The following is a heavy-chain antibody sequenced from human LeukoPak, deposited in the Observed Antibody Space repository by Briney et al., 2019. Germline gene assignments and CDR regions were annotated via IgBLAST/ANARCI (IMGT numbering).Heavy chain of an antibody. Sequence: GGSLRLSCAASGFTFSSYWMTWVRQAPGKGLVWVANIKQDGSEKYYVDSVKGRFTISRDDAKNSLYLQMNSLRAEDMAVYYCARDGSYCSGGSCYIYYYYGMDVWGKGTTVTVSS. CDR2: IKQDGSEK. CDR3: ARDGSYCSGGSCYIYYYYGMDV. D-gene: IGHD2-15*01. CDR1: GFTFSSYW. J-gene: IGHJ6*04. V-gene: IGHV3-7*01.